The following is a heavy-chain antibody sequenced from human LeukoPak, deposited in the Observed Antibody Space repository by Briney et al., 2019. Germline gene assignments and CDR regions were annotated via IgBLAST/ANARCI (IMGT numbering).Heavy chain of an antibody. V-gene: IGHV1-46*01. CDR3: ARDSWSGYPYYYYYYMDV. CDR2: INPSGGST. CDR1: GYTFTSYY. D-gene: IGHD3-3*01. J-gene: IGHJ6*03. Sequence: ASVKVSCKASGYTFTSYYMHWVRQAPGQGLEWMGIINPSGGSTSYAQKFQGRVTMTRDMSTSTVYMELSRLRSEDTAVYYCARDSWSGYPYYYYYYMDVWGKGTTVTVSS.